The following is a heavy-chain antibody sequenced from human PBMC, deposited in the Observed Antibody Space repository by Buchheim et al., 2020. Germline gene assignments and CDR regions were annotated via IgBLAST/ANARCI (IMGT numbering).Heavy chain of an antibody. J-gene: IGHJ4*02. Sequence: EVQLVESGGGVVQPGGSLRLSCSASGFTFDDFTMHWVRQVPGKGLEWVSLISWDGVTTYYGVSVKGRFTISRDNSRHSLYLQMNSLRKEGSALYYCTKGGGSGFGDSWGQGTL. CDR3: TKGGGSGFGDS. V-gene: IGHV3-43*01. CDR2: ISWDGVTT. CDR1: GFTFDDFT. D-gene: IGHD3-22*01.